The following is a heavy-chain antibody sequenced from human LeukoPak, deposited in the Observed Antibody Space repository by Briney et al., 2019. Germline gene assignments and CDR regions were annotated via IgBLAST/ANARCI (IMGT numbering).Heavy chain of an antibody. D-gene: IGHD4-17*01. CDR2: IWYDGSNK. V-gene: IGHV3-33*08. Sequence: GGSLRLSCAASGFTFSSYAMSWVRQAPGKGLEWVAVIWYDGSNKYYADSVKGRFTISRDNSKNTLYLQMNSLRAEDTAVYYCARDRSLYGDYGFDPWGQGTLVTVSS. CDR1: GFTFSSYA. J-gene: IGHJ5*02. CDR3: ARDRSLYGDYGFDP.